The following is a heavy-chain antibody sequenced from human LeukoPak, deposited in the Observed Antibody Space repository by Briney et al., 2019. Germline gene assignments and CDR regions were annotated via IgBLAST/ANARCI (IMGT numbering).Heavy chain of an antibody. CDR1: GYTFTSYY. CDR2: INPNSGGT. V-gene: IGHV1-2*02. Sequence: ASVKVSCKASGYTFTSYYMHWVRQAPGQGLEWMGWINPNSGGTNYAQKFQGRVTMTRDTSISTAYMELSRLRSDDTAVYYCARDLRDGYNYHYYYMDVWGKGTTVTISS. D-gene: IGHD5-24*01. J-gene: IGHJ6*03. CDR3: ARDLRDGYNYHYYYMDV.